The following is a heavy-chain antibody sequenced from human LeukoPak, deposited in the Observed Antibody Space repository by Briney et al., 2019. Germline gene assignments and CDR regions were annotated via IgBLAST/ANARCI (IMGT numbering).Heavy chain of an antibody. Sequence: GASVKVSCKASGYTFTGYYMHWVRQAPGQGLEWMGWINPNSGGTNYAQKFQGWVTMTRDTSISTAYMELSRLRSDDTAVYYCARVGVSSGKRFDYWGQGTLVTVSS. D-gene: IGHD3-10*01. CDR2: INPNSGGT. CDR1: GYTFTGYY. V-gene: IGHV1-2*04. CDR3: ARVGVSSGKRFDY. J-gene: IGHJ4*02.